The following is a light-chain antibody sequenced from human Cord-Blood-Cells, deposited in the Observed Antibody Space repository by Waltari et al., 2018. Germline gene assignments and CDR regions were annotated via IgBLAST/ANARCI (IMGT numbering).Light chain of an antibody. CDR3: QVWDSSSDQRV. Sequence: SYVLTQPPSVSVAPGKTARITCGGNNIGSKSVHWYQQKPCQAPVLVIYYDSDRPSGIPERFSGSNSGNTATLTISRVEAGDEADYYCQVWDSSSDQRVFGGGTKLTVL. J-gene: IGLJ3*02. CDR2: YDS. CDR1: NIGSKS. V-gene: IGLV3-21*04.